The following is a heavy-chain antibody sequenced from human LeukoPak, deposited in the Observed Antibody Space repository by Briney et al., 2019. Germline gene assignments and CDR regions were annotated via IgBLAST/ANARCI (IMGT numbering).Heavy chain of an antibody. CDR1: GFTFSSYW. Sequence: GGSLRLSCAASGFTFSSYWMSWVRQAPGKGLEWVANIKQDGSEKYYVDSVKGRFSISRDNAKNSLYLQMNSLRAEDTAVYYCARDGYYDILTGYYPEVWWFDPWGQGTLVTVSS. J-gene: IGHJ5*02. CDR3: ARDGYYDILTGYYPEVWWFDP. D-gene: IGHD3-9*01. V-gene: IGHV3-7*01. CDR2: IKQDGSEK.